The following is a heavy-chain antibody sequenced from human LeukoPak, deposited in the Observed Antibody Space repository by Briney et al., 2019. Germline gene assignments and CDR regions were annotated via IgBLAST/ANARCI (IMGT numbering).Heavy chain of an antibody. J-gene: IGHJ2*01. V-gene: IGHV3-30*18. D-gene: IGHD6-19*01. CDR2: ISYDGSNK. Sequence: GGSQRLSCAASGFTFSSYGMHWVRQAPGKGLEWVTIISYDGSNKDYADSVQGRFTISRDNSKNTLYLQMNSLRAVDTAVYYCAKDLGGGSGCYDLWGRGTLVTVSS. CDR3: AKDLGGGSGCYDL. CDR1: GFTFSSYG.